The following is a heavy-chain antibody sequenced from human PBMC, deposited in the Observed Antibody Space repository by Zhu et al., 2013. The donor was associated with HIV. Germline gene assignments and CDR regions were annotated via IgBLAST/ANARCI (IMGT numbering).Heavy chain of an antibody. CDR2: INPNNGAT. V-gene: IGHV1-2*02. CDR1: GYTFTAYY. J-gene: IGHJ4*02. D-gene: IGHD1-26*01. Sequence: QVQLVQSGAEVKKPGASVKVSCKASGYTFTAYYMHWVRQAPGQGLEWMGCINPNNGATSYALKFQARLTLTRDTSISTTYMELTSLRSDDAAVYYCAREIRWAREDYWGQGNPGHRSPQ. CDR3: AREIRWAREDY.